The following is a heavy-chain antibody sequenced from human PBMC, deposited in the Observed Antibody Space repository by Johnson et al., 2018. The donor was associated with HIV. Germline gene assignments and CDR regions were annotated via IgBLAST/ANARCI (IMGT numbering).Heavy chain of an antibody. CDR1: GFTFSSYG. J-gene: IGHJ3*02. D-gene: IGHD3-10*01. CDR2: IQYDGSNK. V-gene: IGHV3-30*02. Sequence: QEQLVESGGGVVQPGGSLRLSCAASGFTFSSYGMHWVRQAPGKGLEWVTFIQYDGSNKYYADSVKGRFTISRDNSKNTLYLQMNSLRAEDTAIYYCAKDLNVGELFFPTHDAFDIWGQGTTVTVSS. CDR3: AKDLNVGELFFPTHDAFDI.